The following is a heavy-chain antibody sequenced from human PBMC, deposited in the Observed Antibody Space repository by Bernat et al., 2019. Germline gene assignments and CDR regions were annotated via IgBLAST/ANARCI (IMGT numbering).Heavy chain of an antibody. V-gene: IGHV1-69*01. Sequence: QVQLVQSGAEVKKPGSSVKVSCKASGGTFSSYAIGWVRQAPGKGPEWMGGIIPMFGKANYVQKFQGRVTITADESTSTAYMALSSLRSEDTAVYYCARGSSDCSSSSCPYDYWGQGTLVTVFS. CDR3: ARGSSDCSSSSCPYDY. D-gene: IGHD2-2*01. J-gene: IGHJ4*02. CDR2: IIPMFGKA. CDR1: GGTFSSYA.